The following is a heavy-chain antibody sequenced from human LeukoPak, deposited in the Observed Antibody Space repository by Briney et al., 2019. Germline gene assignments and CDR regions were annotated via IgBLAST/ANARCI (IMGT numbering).Heavy chain of an antibody. V-gene: IGHV3-21*01. J-gene: IGHJ4*02. D-gene: IGHD2-21*02. CDR2: ISSSSYI. Sequence: PGGSLRLSCAASGFTFSSYSMNWVRQAPGKGLEWVSSISSSSYIYYADSVKGRFTISRDNAKNSLYLQMNSLRAEDTAVYYCARDRSRCGGDCYSGHDYRGQGTLVTVSS. CDR3: ARDRSRCGGDCYSGHDY. CDR1: GFTFSSYS.